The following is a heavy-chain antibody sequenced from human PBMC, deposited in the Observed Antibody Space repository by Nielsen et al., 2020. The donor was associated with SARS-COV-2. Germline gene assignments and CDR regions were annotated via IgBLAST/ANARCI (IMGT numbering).Heavy chain of an antibody. CDR2: IYYSGST. D-gene: IGHD1-26*01. V-gene: IGHV4-30-4*01. J-gene: IGHJ4*02. Sequence: SETLSLTCTVSGGSISSGDYYWSWIRQPPGKGLEWIGYIYYSGSTYYYPSLKSRVTISVDTSKNQFSLKLSSVTAADTAVYYCARRGGSYYFDYWGQGTLVTVSS. CDR3: ARRGGSYYFDY. CDR1: GGSISSGDYY.